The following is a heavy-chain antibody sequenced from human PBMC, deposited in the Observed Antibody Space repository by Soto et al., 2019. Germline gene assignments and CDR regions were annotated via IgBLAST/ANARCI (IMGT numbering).Heavy chain of an antibody. Sequence: LSLTCGVSGGSLSGATYSWNWIRQPPGKGLEWIGYIFPSGTTYYNPSLKSRVTISIDVSKNQFSLSLRSLTAADTAVYYCARSREFDYWSQGTLVTVSS. CDR2: IFPSGTT. CDR3: ARSREFDY. V-gene: IGHV4-30-2*01. J-gene: IGHJ4*02. CDR1: GGSLSGATYS.